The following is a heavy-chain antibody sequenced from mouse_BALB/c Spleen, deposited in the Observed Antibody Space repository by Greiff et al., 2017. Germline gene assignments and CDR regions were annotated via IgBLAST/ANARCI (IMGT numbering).Heavy chain of an antibody. V-gene: IGHV14-4*02. D-gene: IGHD2-3*01. CDR1: GFNIKDYY. CDR2: IDPENGDT. Sequence: VQLQQSGAELVRSGASVKLSCTASGFNIKDYYMHWVKQRPEQGLEWIGWIDPENGDTEYAPKFHGKATMTADTSSNTAYLQLSSLTSEDTAVYYCNAPHDGYYTWFAYWGQGTLVTVSA. CDR3: NAPHDGYYTWFAY. J-gene: IGHJ3*01.